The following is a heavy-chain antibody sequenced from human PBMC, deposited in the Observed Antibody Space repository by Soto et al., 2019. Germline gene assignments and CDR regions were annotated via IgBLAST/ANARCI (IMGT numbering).Heavy chain of an antibody. Sequence: ASVKVSCKASGYTFTSYGISWVRQAPGQGLEWMGWITAYNGNTNYAQKLQGRVTMTTDTSTSTAYMELRSLRSDDTAVYYCVVAAQPYYFDYWGQGTLVTVSS. V-gene: IGHV1-18*01. CDR3: VVAAQPYYFDY. D-gene: IGHD2-15*01. CDR2: ITAYNGNT. J-gene: IGHJ4*02. CDR1: GYTFTSYG.